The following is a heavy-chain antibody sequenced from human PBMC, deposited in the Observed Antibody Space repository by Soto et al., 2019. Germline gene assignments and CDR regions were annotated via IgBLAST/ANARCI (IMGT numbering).Heavy chain of an antibody. V-gene: IGHV1-18*01. CDR1: GYDFTTYG. D-gene: IGHD1-1*01. CDR3: ARGRYGDY. CDR2: SSAHNGNT. J-gene: IGHJ4*02. Sequence: QVHLVQSGAEVKKPGASVKVSCKGSGYDFTTYGITWVRQAPGQGLEWMAWSSAHNGNTDHAQKLXGXVXXTRDTSTSTAYMELRSLRSDDTAVYYCARGRYGDYWGQGALVTVSS.